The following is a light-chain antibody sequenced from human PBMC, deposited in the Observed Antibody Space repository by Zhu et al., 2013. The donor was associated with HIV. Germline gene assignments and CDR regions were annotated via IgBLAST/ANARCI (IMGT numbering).Light chain of an antibody. V-gene: IGKV1-5*01. J-gene: IGKJ1*01. Sequence: IQLTQSPSSLSASVGDRVTITCLASQSVSIWLAWYQQKPGKAPKLLIYAASTLQSGVPSRFSGSGSGTDFTLTISSLEPEDFTVYYCQHRSSWPTFGQGTTVEIK. CDR2: AAS. CDR3: QHRSSWPT. CDR1: QSVSIW.